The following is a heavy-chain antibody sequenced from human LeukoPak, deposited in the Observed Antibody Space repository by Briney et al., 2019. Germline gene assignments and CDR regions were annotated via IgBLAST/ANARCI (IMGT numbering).Heavy chain of an antibody. D-gene: IGHD3-10*01. CDR2: IYHSGGT. Sequence: SETLSLTCTVSGYSISSGYYWGWIRQPPGKGLEWIGSIYHSGGTYYNPSLKSRVTISVDTSKNQFSLKLSSVTAADTAVYYCARDKAENYGSGDDAFDIWGQGTMVTVSS. J-gene: IGHJ3*02. CDR3: ARDKAENYGSGDDAFDI. V-gene: IGHV4-38-2*02. CDR1: GYSISSGYY.